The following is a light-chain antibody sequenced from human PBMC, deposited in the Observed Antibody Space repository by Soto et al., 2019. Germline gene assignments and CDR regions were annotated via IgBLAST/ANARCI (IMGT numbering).Light chain of an antibody. Sequence: EIVLTQSPATLSVSPGERATLFCRASQGISTLLAWYQQKPGQAPRLLIYAASTRAAGIPARFSGSGSGTDFTLTISSLQSADFAIYYCQQYYDWPITFGQGTRLDNK. V-gene: IGKV3-15*01. J-gene: IGKJ5*01. CDR2: AAS. CDR3: QQYYDWPIT. CDR1: QGISTL.